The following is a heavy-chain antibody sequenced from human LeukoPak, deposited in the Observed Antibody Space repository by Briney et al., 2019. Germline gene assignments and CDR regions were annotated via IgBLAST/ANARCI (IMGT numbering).Heavy chain of an antibody. J-gene: IGHJ4*02. V-gene: IGHV3-23*01. Sequence: PGGSLRLSCAASGFTFNNYAMNWVRQAPGKGLEWVSTISGSGGSTYYADSVKGRFTISRDNSKNTLDLQMNSLRTEDTAVYYCAKLGSGYDSKFFDYWGQGTLSPSPQ. CDR3: AKLGSGYDSKFFDY. CDR2: ISGSGGST. CDR1: GFTFNNYA. D-gene: IGHD5-12*01.